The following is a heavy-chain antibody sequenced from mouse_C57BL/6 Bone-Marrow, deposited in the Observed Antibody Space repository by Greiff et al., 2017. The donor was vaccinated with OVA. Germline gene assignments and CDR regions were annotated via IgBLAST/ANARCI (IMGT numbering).Heavy chain of an antibody. CDR2: IYPRSGNT. D-gene: IGHD2-1*01. CDR1: GYTFTSYG. J-gene: IGHJ4*01. CDR3: ARVYGNYYYAMDY. Sequence: VQRVESGAELARPGASVKLSCKASGYTFTSYGISWVKQRTGKGLEWIGEIYPRSGNTYYNEKFKGKATLTADKSSSTAYMELRSLTSEDSAVYFCARVYGNYYYAMDYWCQGTSVTVSS. V-gene: IGHV1-81*01.